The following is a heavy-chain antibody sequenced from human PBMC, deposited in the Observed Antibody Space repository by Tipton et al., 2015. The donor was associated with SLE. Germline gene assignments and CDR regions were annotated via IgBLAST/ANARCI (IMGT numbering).Heavy chain of an antibody. D-gene: IGHD6-6*01. Sequence: LRLSCTVSGGSISSYYWSWIRQPPGKGLEWIGSIYHSGSTYYNPSLKSRVTISVDTSKNQFSLKLSSVTAADTAVYYCARDLAARFRFDYWGQGTLVTVSS. V-gene: IGHV4-38-2*02. CDR3: ARDLAARFRFDY. CDR1: GGSISSYY. CDR2: IYHSGST. J-gene: IGHJ4*02.